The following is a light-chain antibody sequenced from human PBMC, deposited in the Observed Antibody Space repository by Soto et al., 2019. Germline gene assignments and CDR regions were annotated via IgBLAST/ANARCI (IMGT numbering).Light chain of an antibody. CDR2: DAS. CDR1: QRVSTY. CDR3: QQRSDWPLT. J-gene: IGKJ4*01. Sequence: EIVLTQSPAPLSLSPGERATLSCRASQRVSTYLAWYQQKVGQAPRLLIFDASNRATGIPARFRGSGSGTDFTLTISSLEPEDFAVYYCQQRSDWPLTFGGGTTVEIK. V-gene: IGKV3-11*01.